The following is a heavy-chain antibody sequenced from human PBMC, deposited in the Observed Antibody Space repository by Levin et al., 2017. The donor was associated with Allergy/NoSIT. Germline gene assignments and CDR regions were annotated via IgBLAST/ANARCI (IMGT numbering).Heavy chain of an antibody. D-gene: IGHD3-10*01. CDR2: IYYSGST. CDR1: GGSISSYY. J-gene: IGHJ6*03. Sequence: SETLSLTCTVSGGSISSYYWSWIRQPPGKGLEWIGYIYYSGSTNYNPSLKSRVTISVDTSKNQFSLKLSSVTAADTAVYYCARVPVDLLWFGELLIHYYYMDVWGKGTTVTVSS. CDR3: ARVPVDLLWFGELLIHYYYMDV. V-gene: IGHV4-59*01.